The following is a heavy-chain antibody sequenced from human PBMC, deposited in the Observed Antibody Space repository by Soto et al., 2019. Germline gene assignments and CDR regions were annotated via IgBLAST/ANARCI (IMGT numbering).Heavy chain of an antibody. CDR1: EVTFSNYA. Sequence: WGSLRLSCASSEVTFSNYAMSWVRQAPEKGLEWVSAISYGGGTTYYADSVKGRLTISRDNSKNTLYLQMNSLRAEDTAVYYCAKNPGYYYDSTGYHFDYWGQGTLVTVSS. J-gene: IGHJ4*02. V-gene: IGHV3-23*01. CDR3: AKNPGYYYDSTGYHFDY. CDR2: ISYGGGTT. D-gene: IGHD3-22*01.